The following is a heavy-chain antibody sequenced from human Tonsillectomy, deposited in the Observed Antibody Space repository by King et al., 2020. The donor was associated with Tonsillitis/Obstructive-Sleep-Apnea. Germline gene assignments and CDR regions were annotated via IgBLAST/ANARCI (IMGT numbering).Heavy chain of an antibody. Sequence: QLQESGPGLVKPSETLSLTCTVSGGSTSSSSYYWGWIRQPPGKGLEWIGSIYYSGSTYYNPSLKSRVTISVDTSKNQFSLKLSSVTAADTAVYYCARQEDYWSNYDLDYYGMDDWGQGTTVTDAS. CDR1: GGSTSSSSYY. D-gene: IGHD3/OR15-3a*01. J-gene: IGHJ6*02. CDR2: IYYSGST. V-gene: IGHV4-39*01. CDR3: ARQEDYWSNYDLDYYGMDD.